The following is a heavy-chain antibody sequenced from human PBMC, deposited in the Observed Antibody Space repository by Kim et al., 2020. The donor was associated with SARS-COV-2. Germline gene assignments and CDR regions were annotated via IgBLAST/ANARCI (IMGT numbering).Heavy chain of an antibody. Sequence: GGSLRLSCAASGFTFSSYALHWLRQAPGKGLEWVAVISYDGSNKYYADSVKGRFTISRDNSKNTLYLQMSSLRVDDTAVYYCARGGGSYYSPFDYWGQGTLVTVSS. CDR3: ARGGGSYYSPFDY. J-gene: IGHJ4*02. CDR1: GFTFSSYA. V-gene: IGHV3-30*04. CDR2: ISYDGSNK. D-gene: IGHD3-10*01.